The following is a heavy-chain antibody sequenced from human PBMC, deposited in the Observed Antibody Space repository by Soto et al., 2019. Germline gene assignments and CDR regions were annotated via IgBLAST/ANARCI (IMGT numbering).Heavy chain of an antibody. J-gene: IGHJ6*02. Sequence: QVQLQVSGPGLVKPSETLSLTCTVSGGSISSYYWSWIRQPPGKGLEWIGYIYYSGSTNYNPSLKSRVTISVDTSKNQFSLKLSSVTAADTAVYYCARDLAAMVTKDYYYGMDVWGQGTTVTVSS. V-gene: IGHV4-59*01. D-gene: IGHD5-18*01. CDR2: IYYSGST. CDR3: ARDLAAMVTKDYYYGMDV. CDR1: GGSISSYY.